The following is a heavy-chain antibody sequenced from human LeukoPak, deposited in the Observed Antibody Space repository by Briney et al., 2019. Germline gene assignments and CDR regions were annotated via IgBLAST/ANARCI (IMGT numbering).Heavy chain of an antibody. J-gene: IGHJ4*02. Sequence: GGSLRLSCAASGFTFSSYWMSWVRQAPGKGLEWVANIKQDGSEKYYVDSVKGRFTISRDNAKNSLYLQMNSLRAEDTAVYYCARDPLSYGRPLDYWGQGTLVTVSS. CDR1: GFTFSSYW. D-gene: IGHD5-18*01. V-gene: IGHV3-7*01. CDR3: ARDPLSYGRPLDY. CDR2: IKQDGSEK.